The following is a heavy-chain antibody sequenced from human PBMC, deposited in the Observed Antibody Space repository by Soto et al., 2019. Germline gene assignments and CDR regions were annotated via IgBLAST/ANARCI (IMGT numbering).Heavy chain of an antibody. D-gene: IGHD3-22*01. V-gene: IGHV1-2*02. Sequence: ASVKVSCKASGYTFTGYYMHWVRQAPGQGLEWMGWINPNSGGTNYAQKFQGRVTMTRDTSISTAYMELSRLRSDDTAVYYCAREVPDYYDSSGYYYPRDWFDPWGQGTLVTVS. CDR2: INPNSGGT. J-gene: IGHJ5*02. CDR1: GYTFTGYY. CDR3: AREVPDYYDSSGYYYPRDWFDP.